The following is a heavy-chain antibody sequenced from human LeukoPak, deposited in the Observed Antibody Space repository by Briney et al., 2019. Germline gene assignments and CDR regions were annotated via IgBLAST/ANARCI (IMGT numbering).Heavy chain of an antibody. CDR2: IYYSGST. V-gene: IGHV4-59*01. Sequence: PSETLSLTCTVSGGSISSYYWSWIRQPPGKGLEWIGYIYYSGSTNYNPSLKSRVTISVDTSKNQFSLKLSSVTAADTAVYYCARLTSPKATVIVVAKGWFDPWGQGTLVTVSS. J-gene: IGHJ5*02. D-gene: IGHD3-22*01. CDR1: GGSISSYY. CDR3: ARLTSPKATVIVVAKGWFDP.